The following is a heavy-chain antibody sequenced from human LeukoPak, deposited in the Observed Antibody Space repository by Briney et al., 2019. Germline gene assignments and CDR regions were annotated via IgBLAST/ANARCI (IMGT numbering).Heavy chain of an antibody. CDR2: IKPDGSEK. D-gene: IGHD1-26*01. CDR3: ARDRWELNYYYYGMDV. J-gene: IGHJ6*02. V-gene: IGHV3-7*01. CDR1: GFTFSSYW. Sequence: GGSLRLSCAAYGFTFSSYWMSWVRQAPGKGLEWVANIKPDGSEKYYVDSVKGRFTISRDKAKNSLCLPMNSLRAEDTAVYYCARDRWELNYYYYGMDVWGQGTTVTVSS.